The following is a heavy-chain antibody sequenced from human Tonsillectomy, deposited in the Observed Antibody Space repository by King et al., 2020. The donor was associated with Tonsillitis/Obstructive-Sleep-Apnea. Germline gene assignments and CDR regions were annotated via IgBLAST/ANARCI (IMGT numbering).Heavy chain of an antibody. CDR2: IYWYDDK. CDR3: AQYEEQLGGLDY. V-gene: IGHV2-5*01. D-gene: IGHD6-13*01. J-gene: IGHJ4*02. Sequence: QLTLKESGPTLVKPTQTLTLTCTFSGFSLSTSGVGVGWIRQPPGKALEWLALIYWYDDKRYSPSLKSRLTITKDTSKNQVVLTMTNMDPVDTATYYCAQYEEQLGGLDYWGQGTLVTVSS. CDR1: GFSLSTSGVG.